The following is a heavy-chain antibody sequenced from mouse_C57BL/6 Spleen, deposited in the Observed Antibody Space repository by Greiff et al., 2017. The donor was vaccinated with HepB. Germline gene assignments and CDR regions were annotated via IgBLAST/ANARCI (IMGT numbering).Heavy chain of an antibody. V-gene: IGHV5-17*01. Sequence: DVQLQESGGGLVKPGGSLKLSCAASGFTFSDYGMHWVRQAPEKGLEWVAYISSGSSTIYYADTVKGRFTISRDNAKNTLFLQMTSLRSEDTAMYYCARGQRKNFDYWGQGTTLTVSS. CDR1: GFTFSDYG. D-gene: IGHD3-3*01. J-gene: IGHJ2*01. CDR3: ARGQRKNFDY. CDR2: ISSGSSTI.